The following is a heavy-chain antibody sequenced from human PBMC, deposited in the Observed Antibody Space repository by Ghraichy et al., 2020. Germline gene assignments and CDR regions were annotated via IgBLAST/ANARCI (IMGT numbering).Heavy chain of an antibody. J-gene: IGHJ4*02. Sequence: GESLNISCKGSGYSFTSYWISWVRQMPGKGLEWMGRIDPSDSYTNYSPSFQGHVTISADKSISTAYLQWSSLKASDTAMYYCARRKVDSSGQGHYFDYWGQGTLVTVSS. CDR3: ARRKVDSSGQGHYFDY. V-gene: IGHV5-10-1*01. CDR2: IDPSDSYT. CDR1: GYSFTSYW. D-gene: IGHD3-22*01.